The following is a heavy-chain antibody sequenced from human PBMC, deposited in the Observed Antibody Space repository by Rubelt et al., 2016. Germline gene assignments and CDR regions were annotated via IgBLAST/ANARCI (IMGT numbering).Heavy chain of an antibody. D-gene: IGHD5-24*01. V-gene: IGHV4-61*01. J-gene: IGHJ3*02. Sequence: QVQLQESGPGLVKPSETLSLTCTVSGGSVSSGSYYWSWIRQPPGKGLEWIGYIYYSGSTNYNPPLRSRGTITVEKSKNQFSLKLSSVTAADTAVDYCASSQRSDAFDIWGQGTMVTVSS. CDR1: GGSVSSGSYY. CDR3: ASSQRSDAFDI. CDR2: IYYSGST.